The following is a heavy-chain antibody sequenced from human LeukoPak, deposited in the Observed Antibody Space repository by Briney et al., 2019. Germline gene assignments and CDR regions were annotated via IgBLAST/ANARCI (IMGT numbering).Heavy chain of an antibody. D-gene: IGHD3-3*01. CDR2: ISAYNGNT. CDR1: GGTFSSYA. V-gene: IGHV1-18*01. CDR3: ATYDFWSGYYGF. Sequence: ASVKVSCKASGGTFSSYAISWVRQAPGQGLEWMGWISAYNGNTNYAQKLQGRVTMTTDTSTSTAYMEMRSLRSDDTAVYYCATYDFWSGYYGFWAQGTLLTVSS. J-gene: IGHJ4*02.